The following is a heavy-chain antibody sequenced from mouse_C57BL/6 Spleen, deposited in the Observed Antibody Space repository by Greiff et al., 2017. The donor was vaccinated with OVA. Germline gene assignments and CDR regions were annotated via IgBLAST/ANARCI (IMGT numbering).Heavy chain of an antibody. CDR3: TRGNYYGSSQYYFDY. J-gene: IGHJ2*01. D-gene: IGHD1-1*01. CDR1: GFTFSSYA. CDR2: ISSGGDYI. V-gene: IGHV5-9-1*02. Sequence: EVKLVESGEGLVKPGGSLKLSCAASGFTFSSYAMSWVRQTPEKRLEWVAYISSGGDYIYYADTVKGRFTISRDNARNTLYLQMSSLKAEDTAMYYCTRGNYYGSSQYYFDYWGQGTTLTVSS.